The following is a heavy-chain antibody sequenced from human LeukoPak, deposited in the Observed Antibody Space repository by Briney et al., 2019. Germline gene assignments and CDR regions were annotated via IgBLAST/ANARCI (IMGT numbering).Heavy chain of an antibody. D-gene: IGHD3-22*01. CDR3: ARSAYDSSGRAYYYYYGMDV. V-gene: IGHV1-69*04. CDR1: GGTFSSYA. CDR2: IIPILGIA. J-gene: IGHJ6*02. Sequence: SVKVSCKASGGTFSSYAISWVRQAPGQGLEWMGRIIPILGIANYAQKFQGRVTITADKSTSTAYMELSSLRSEDTAVYYCARSAYDSSGRAYYYYYGMDVWGQGTTVTVSS.